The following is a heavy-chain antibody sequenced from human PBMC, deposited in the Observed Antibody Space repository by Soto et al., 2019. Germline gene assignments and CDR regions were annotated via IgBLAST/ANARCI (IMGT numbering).Heavy chain of an antibody. Sequence: PGESLKISCKASGYSFTTYWIGWVRQMPGKGLEWMGIIYPGDSDTRYSPPFQGQVTISADKSISTAYLQWSSLKASDSTMFYCARKDIAGNSVDFWGQRTLVTVSS. CDR3: ARKDIAGNSVDF. CDR2: IYPGDSDT. CDR1: GYSFTTYW. D-gene: IGHD6-13*01. J-gene: IGHJ4*02. V-gene: IGHV5-51*01.